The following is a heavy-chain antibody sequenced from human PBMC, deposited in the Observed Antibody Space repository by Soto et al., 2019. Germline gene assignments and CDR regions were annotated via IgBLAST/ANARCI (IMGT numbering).Heavy chain of an antibody. CDR3: AKDIVVVVAATHDAFDI. Sequence: GGSLRLSCAASGFTFSSYAMSWVRQAPGKGLEWVSAISGSGGSTYYADSVKGRFTISRDNSKNTLYLQMNSLRAEDTAVYYCAKDIVVVVAATHDAFDIWGQGTMLTVSS. J-gene: IGHJ3*02. D-gene: IGHD2-15*01. CDR1: GFTFSSYA. CDR2: ISGSGGST. V-gene: IGHV3-23*01.